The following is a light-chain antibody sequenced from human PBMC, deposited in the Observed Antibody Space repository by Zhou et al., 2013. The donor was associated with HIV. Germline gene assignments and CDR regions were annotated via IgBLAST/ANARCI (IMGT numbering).Light chain of an antibody. CDR2: DAS. Sequence: DIQMTQSPSSLSASVGDRVTITCRASQSISSYLNWYQQKPGKAPKLLIYDASNLETGVPSRFSGSGSGTDFTFTISSLQPEDIATYYCQQYDNLPRPFGGGTKVEIK. CDR1: QSISSY. J-gene: IGKJ4*01. CDR3: QQYDNLPRP. V-gene: IGKV1-33*01.